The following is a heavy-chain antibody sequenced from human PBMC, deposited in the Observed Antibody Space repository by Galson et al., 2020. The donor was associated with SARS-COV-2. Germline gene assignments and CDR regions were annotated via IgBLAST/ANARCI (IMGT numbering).Heavy chain of an antibody. CDR3: ARAATGRNWFDP. CDR2: VSHNGYT. J-gene: IGHJ5*02. CDR1: GGSINTYY. Sequence: SETLSLTCSVSGGSINTYYWHWIRQPPGKRLDWIGCVSHNGYTNYNPSLESRITISVDTSKNQLSLKLSSVTAADTAIYYCARAATGRNWFDPWGQGTLVTVSS. D-gene: IGHD1-26*01. V-gene: IGHV4-59*08.